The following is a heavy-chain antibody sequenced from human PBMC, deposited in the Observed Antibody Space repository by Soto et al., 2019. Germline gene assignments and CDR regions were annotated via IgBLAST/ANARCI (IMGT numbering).Heavy chain of an antibody. CDR3: ARGGHSSSWYRLEAYFFDY. CDR1: GFTFKSYC. J-gene: IGHJ4*02. D-gene: IGHD6-13*01. Sequence: QVQLVESGGGVVQPGRSLRLSCEASGFTFKSYCMHWVRQAPGTGLEWVAVVWYDGTNKKYADSVKGRFNIYRDNSKNTLYLEMDSLRADDTGIYYCARGGHSSSWYRLEAYFFDYWGQGSLVTVSS. CDR2: VWYDGTNK. V-gene: IGHV3-33*01.